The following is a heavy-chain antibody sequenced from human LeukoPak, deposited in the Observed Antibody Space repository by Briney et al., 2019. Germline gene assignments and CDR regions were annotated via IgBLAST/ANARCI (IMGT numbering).Heavy chain of an antibody. CDR3: ARDLDYYDSSGYYFRWFDP. V-gene: IGHV4-59*01. Sequence: SGTLSLTCTVSGGSISSYYWSWIRQPPGKGLEWIGYIYYSGSTNYNPSLKSRVTISVDTSKNQFSLKLSSVTAADTAVYYCARDLDYYDSSGYYFRWFDPWGQGTLVTVSS. CDR1: GGSISSYY. J-gene: IGHJ5*02. CDR2: IYYSGST. D-gene: IGHD3-22*01.